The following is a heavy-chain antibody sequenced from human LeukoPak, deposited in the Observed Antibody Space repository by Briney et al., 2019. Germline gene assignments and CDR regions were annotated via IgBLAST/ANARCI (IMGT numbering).Heavy chain of an antibody. CDR2: INSGGSST. CDR3: AKPHSPGEATGRDYF. CDR1: GYTISNYW. J-gene: IGHJ4*02. V-gene: IGHV3-74*01. D-gene: IGHD2-21*01. Sequence: GGSLSLTCAASGYTISNYWMHWVRQAPGRGLEWVSRINSGGSSTNYADSVRGRFTTSRDNAKNTLYLQMNSLRAEDTAVYYCAKPHSPGEATGRDYFWGQGTLVTVSS.